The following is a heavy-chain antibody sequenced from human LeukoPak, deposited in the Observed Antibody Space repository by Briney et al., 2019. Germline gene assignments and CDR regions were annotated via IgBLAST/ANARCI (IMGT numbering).Heavy chain of an antibody. CDR3: ATSAAVRLFDY. CDR1: GFTVSSNY. CDR2: IYRCGST. Sequence: SGGPLKLSCEGSGFTVSSNYMSWVRQAPGKGLEWVSVIYRCGSTYYAGSVKGRFTISKDNSKNTLYLQMNSLRAEDTAVYYCATSAAVRLFDYWGQGALVTVSS. V-gene: IGHV3-53*01. J-gene: IGHJ4*02. D-gene: IGHD2-2*01.